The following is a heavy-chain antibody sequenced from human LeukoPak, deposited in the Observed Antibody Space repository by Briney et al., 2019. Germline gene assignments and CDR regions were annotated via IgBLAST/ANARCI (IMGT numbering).Heavy chain of an antibody. CDR3: ARDDIPGGWELQDY. Sequence: SQTLSLTCTVSGGSISSGGYYWSWIRQHPGKGLEWIGYIYYSGSTYYNPSLKSRVTISVDTSKNQFSLKLSSVTAADTAVYYCARDDIPGGWELQDYWGQGTLVIVSS. J-gene: IGHJ4*02. D-gene: IGHD1-26*01. CDR2: IYYSGST. V-gene: IGHV4-31*03. CDR1: GGSISSGGYY.